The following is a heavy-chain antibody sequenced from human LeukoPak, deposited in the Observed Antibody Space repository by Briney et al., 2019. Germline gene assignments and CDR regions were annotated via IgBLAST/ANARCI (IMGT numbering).Heavy chain of an antibody. CDR3: TTVSPQKTTVGDY. J-gene: IGHJ4*02. CDR2: ISSSSSYT. Sequence: GGSLRLSCAASGFTFSDYYMSWIRQAPGKGLEWVSYISSSSSYTNYADSVKGRFTISRDNAKNSLYLQMNNLRAEDTAVYYCTTVSPQKTTVGDYWGQGTLVTVSS. D-gene: IGHD4-23*01. CDR1: GFTFSDYY. V-gene: IGHV3-11*05.